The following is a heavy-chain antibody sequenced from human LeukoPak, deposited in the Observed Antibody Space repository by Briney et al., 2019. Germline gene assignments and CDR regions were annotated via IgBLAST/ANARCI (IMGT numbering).Heavy chain of an antibody. Sequence: PSETLSLTCTVSGDSISSYYWTWTRQPPGKGLEWIGCLYYSGSTDYNPSLKSRVTISVDTSKNQFSLRLSSVTAADTAVYYCARDEGIYYGSGSQKNDWGQGTLVTVSS. CDR2: LYYSGST. CDR1: GDSISSYY. J-gene: IGHJ4*02. V-gene: IGHV4-59*01. CDR3: ARDEGIYYGSGSQKND. D-gene: IGHD3-10*01.